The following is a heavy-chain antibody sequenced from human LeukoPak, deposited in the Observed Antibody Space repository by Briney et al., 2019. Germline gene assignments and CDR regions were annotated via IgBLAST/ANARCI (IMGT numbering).Heavy chain of an antibody. CDR1: GFTFSSYW. J-gene: IGHJ4*02. CDR3: ARGRHYYDCSGSY. Sequence: GGSLRLSCAASGFTFSSYWMSWVRQAPGKGLEWVANIKQDGSEKYYVDSVKGRFTISRDNAKNSLYLQMNSLRAEDTAVYYCARGRHYYDCSGSYWGQGTLVTVSS. D-gene: IGHD3-22*01. V-gene: IGHV3-7*01. CDR2: IKQDGSEK.